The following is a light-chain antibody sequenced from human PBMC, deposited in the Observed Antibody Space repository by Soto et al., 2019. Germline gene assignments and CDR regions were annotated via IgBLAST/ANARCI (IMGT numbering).Light chain of an antibody. CDR3: QSYDSSLSGSKV. CDR2: GNN. J-gene: IGLJ2*01. V-gene: IGLV1-40*01. CDR1: NSNIGAGFD. Sequence: QSVLTQPPSVSGAPGQRVTISCTGSNSNIGAGFDVHWYQYLPGTAPKLLIYGNNNRPSGVPDRFSVSKSDTSASLAITGLQAEDEADYYCQSYDSSLSGSKVFGGGTKLTVL.